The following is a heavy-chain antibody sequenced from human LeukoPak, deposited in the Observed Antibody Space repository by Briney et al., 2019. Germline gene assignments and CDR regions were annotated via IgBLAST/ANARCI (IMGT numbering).Heavy chain of an antibody. CDR1: GYTLTELS. CDR2: FDPEDGET. V-gene: IGHV1-24*01. D-gene: IGHD1-26*01. J-gene: IGHJ4*02. Sequence: ASVTVSCKVSGYTLTELSMHWVRQAPGKGVEWMGGFDPEDGETIYAQKFQGRVTMTEDTSTDTAYMALSSLRSEDTAVYYCATHVVGASLIDYWGQGTLVTVSS. CDR3: ATHVVGASLIDY.